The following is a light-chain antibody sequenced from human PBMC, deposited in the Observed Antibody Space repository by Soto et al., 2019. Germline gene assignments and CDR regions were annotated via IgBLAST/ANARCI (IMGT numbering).Light chain of an antibody. V-gene: IGLV2-14*01. J-gene: IGLJ1*01. Sequence: QSALTQPASVSGSPGQSVTISCTGTSSDVGAYKFVSWFQHHPGKAPKVIIYEVSNRPSGVSNRFSGSKSGNTASLTISRLQAKDEADYYCCSYTTSSTHVFGTGTKVTV. CDR2: EVS. CDR1: SSDVGAYKF. CDR3: CSYTTSSTHV.